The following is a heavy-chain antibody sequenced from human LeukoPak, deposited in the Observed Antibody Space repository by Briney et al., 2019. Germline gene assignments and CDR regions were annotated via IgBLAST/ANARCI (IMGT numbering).Heavy chain of an antibody. CDR2: ISYDGSNQ. CDR1: GFTFSSYA. D-gene: IGHD4/OR15-4a*01. CDR3: ARDKLLEYGNWFDP. Sequence: PGRSLRLSCAASGFTFSSYAMHRVRQAPGKGLEWVAFISYDGSNQYYPDSVQGRFTVSRDNSKNTLYLQMNSLRVDDAAVYYCARDKLLEYGNWFDPWGQGTLVTVSS. J-gene: IGHJ5*02. V-gene: IGHV3-30-3*01.